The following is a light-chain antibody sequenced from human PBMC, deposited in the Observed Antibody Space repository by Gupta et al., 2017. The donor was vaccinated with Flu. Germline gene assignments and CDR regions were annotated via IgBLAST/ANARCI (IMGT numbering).Light chain of an antibody. CDR1: QSVSSSN. CDR3: QQYGNSPTT. J-gene: IGKJ1*01. V-gene: IGKV3-20*01. Sequence: ERATLSCRASQSVSSSNLAWYQHKPGQAPRLLIYGASIRATGIPDGFSGGGSWTGFTLTITRLVPADFAVYYCQQYGNSPTTFGQGTTVEIK. CDR2: GAS.